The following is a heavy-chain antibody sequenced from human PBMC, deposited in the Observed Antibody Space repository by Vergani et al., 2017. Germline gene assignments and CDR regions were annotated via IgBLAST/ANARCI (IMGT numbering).Heavy chain of an antibody. Sequence: QVQLQQWGAGVVKPSGTLSLTCAVFGESFSSFYWSWIRQPPGKGLEWIGEINNDGHSNYNPSLESRGTVSRDPAKNQFSLNLMSVTAEDTAMYYCAVRPRVQLVGGEIVTNRTFDYWSRGSLVTVSS. D-gene: IGHD6-13*01. CDR2: INNDGHS. CDR3: AVRPRVQLVGGEIVTNRTFDY. CDR1: GESFSSFY. V-gene: IGHV4-34*02. J-gene: IGHJ4*02.